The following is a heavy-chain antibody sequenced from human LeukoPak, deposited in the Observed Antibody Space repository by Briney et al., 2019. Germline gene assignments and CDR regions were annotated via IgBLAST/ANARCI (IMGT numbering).Heavy chain of an antibody. CDR1: GFTFSFYS. CDR3: AKGTVGSSSWDFFDY. CDR2: ISSSGTYI. D-gene: IGHD6-13*01. Sequence: GGSLRLSCAASGFTFSFYSMNWVRQAPGKGLEWVSSISSSGTYIYYADSVKGRFTISRDNAKNSLYLQMNSLRAEDTAVYYCAKGTVGSSSWDFFDYWGQGTLVIVSS. J-gene: IGHJ4*02. V-gene: IGHV3-21*01.